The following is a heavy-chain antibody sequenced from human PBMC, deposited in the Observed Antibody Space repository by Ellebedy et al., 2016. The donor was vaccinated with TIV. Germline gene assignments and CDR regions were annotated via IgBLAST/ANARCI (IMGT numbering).Heavy chain of an antibody. CDR3: AREKTVGGTNWFDP. CDR1: GYTFTSYG. V-gene: IGHV1-18*01. CDR2: ISGLNGKT. J-gene: IGHJ5*02. D-gene: IGHD6-19*01. Sequence: AASVKVSCKTSGYTFTSYGVSWVRQAPGQGLEWMGWISGLNGKTKYARTVQGRVTLTTDTAARTVYMELTSLRSDDTAVYYCAREKTVGGTNWFDPWGQGTLVIVSS.